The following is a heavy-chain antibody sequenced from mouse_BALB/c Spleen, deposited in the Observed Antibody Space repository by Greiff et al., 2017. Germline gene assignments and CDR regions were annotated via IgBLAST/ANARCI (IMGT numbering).Heavy chain of an antibody. V-gene: IGHV3-1*02. CDR1: GYSFTSGYS. CDR3: ARVYYCSSYDYAIDY. Sequence: VQLQQSGPDLVKPSQSLSLTCTVTGYSFTSGYSWHWIRQFPGNKLEWMGYIHYSGSTNYNPSLKSRTSITRDTSKNQYFLQLNSVTTEDTATYYCARVYYCSSYDYAIDYWGQGTSVTVSS. D-gene: IGHD1-1*01. CDR2: IHYSGST. J-gene: IGHJ4*01.